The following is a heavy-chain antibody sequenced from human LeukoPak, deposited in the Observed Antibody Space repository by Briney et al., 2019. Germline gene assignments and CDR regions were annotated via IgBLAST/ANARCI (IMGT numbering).Heavy chain of an antibody. CDR2: INHDGTGT. V-gene: IGHV3-74*01. Sequence: PGGSLRLSCAASGFTFSSYWMHWVRQAPGKGLVWVSGINHDGTGTYYADSVKGRFTISRDNAKNTLYLQMNSLSADDTAVYYCASVFDSWGQGFLVTVSS. CDR1: GFTFSSYW. J-gene: IGHJ4*02. CDR3: ASVFDS.